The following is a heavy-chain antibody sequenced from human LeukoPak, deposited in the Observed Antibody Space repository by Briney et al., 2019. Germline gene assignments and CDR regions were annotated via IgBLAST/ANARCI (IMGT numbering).Heavy chain of an antibody. CDR2: IFGGGGT. CDR3: AGGDRNGWYFYY. V-gene: IGHV3-53*01. J-gene: IGHJ4*02. CDR1: GFTVSSNY. Sequence: GGSLRLSCAAFGFTVSSNYMSWVRQAPGKGLEWVSVIFGGGGTYYGDSVRGRFTISRDNAKNSLYLQMSSLRAEDTALHLCAGGDRNGWYFYYWGQGTLVTVSS. D-gene: IGHD6-19*01.